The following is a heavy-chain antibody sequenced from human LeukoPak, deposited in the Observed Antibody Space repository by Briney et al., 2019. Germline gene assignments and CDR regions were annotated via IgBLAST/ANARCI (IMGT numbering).Heavy chain of an antibody. Sequence: GGSLRLSCAASGFTFSYYGMNWVRQAPGKGLEWGSGVTGSGTSTYYADSVRGRFTISRDNSKNTLYLQMNSLRAEDTAVYYCAKGGDGYRGEYFQHWGQGTLVTVSS. CDR3: AKGGDGYRGEYFQH. J-gene: IGHJ1*01. CDR1: GFTFSYYG. D-gene: IGHD5-24*01. V-gene: IGHV3-23*01. CDR2: VTGSGTST.